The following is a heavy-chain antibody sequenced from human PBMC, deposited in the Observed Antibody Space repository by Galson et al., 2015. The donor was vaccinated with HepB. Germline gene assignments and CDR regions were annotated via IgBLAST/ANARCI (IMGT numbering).Heavy chain of an antibody. Sequence: SLRLSCAASGFTFYVYTMNWVRQAPGKGLEWVSAVRGRGTGTLYADSVRGRFTISRDDSKNTVTLQLNNLRVEDTAIYYCAKDSGFGGEDYWGQGILVTVSS. CDR1: GFTFYVYT. D-gene: IGHD3-16*01. J-gene: IGHJ4*02. CDR3: AKDSGFGGEDY. V-gene: IGHV3-23*01. CDR2: VRGRGTGT.